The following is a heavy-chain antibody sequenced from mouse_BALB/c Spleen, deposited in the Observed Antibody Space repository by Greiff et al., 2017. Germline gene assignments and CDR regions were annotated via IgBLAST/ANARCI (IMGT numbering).Heavy chain of an antibody. D-gene: IGHD1-2*01. V-gene: IGHV14-1*02. CDR2: IDPENGNT. CDR3: ARGGFITTRYAMDY. J-gene: IGHJ4*01. Sequence: EVQLQQSGAELVRPGALVKLSCKASGFNIKDYYMHWVKQRPEQGLEWIGWIDPENGNTIYDPKFQGKASITADTSSNTAYLQLSSLTSEDTAVYYCARGGFITTRYAMDYWGQGTSVTVSS. CDR1: GFNIKDYY.